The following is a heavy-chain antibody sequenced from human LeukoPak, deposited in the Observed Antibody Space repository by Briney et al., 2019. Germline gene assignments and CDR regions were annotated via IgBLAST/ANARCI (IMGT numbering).Heavy chain of an antibody. Sequence: GGSLRLSCSASGFTFSNYALARVRQAPGKGLEYVSVITNNGISTYYADSVKGRFTISRDNSKSTLYLQMSSLRAEDTAMYYCAMNWNCDYWGQGTLVTVSS. CDR3: AMNWNCDY. D-gene: IGHD1-1*01. CDR1: GFTFSNYA. J-gene: IGHJ4*02. CDR2: ITNNGIST. V-gene: IGHV3-64D*09.